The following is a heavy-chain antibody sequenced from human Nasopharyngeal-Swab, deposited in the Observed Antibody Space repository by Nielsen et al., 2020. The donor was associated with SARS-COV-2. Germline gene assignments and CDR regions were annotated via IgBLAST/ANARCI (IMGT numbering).Heavy chain of an antibody. Sequence: GGSLRLSCAASGFTISSNYINWVRQAPGKGLEWVSLIYSGGSTYYADSVKGRFTISRDNSKNTLYLQMNSLRGEDTAVYYCATYCTSNRCFAARYGMDVWGQGTTVTVSS. CDR2: IYSGGST. J-gene: IGHJ6*02. CDR1: GFTISSNY. CDR3: ATYCTSNRCFAARYGMDV. D-gene: IGHD2-2*01. V-gene: IGHV3-53*01.